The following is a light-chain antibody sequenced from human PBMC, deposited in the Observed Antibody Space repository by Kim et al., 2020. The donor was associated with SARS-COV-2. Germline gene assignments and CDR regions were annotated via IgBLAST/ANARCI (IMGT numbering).Light chain of an antibody. CDR3: SAYISTGTWV. CDR1: SCDVGGYNY. J-gene: IGLJ3*02. CDR2: DVI. Sequence: QSALTQPASVSGSPGQSITISCTGPSCDVGGYNYVCWYQQHPDKAPRLIIYDVINRPSGVSSRFSGSKSGNTASLTISGLQPEDEAVYYCSAYISTGTWVFGGGTQLTVL. V-gene: IGLV2-14*03.